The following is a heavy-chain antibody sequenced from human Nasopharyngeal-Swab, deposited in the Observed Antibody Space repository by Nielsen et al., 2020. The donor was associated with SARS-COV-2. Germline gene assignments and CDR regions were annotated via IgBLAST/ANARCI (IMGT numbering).Heavy chain of an antibody. J-gene: IGHJ4*02. CDR2: IDYKGST. D-gene: IGHD6-13*01. CDR3: VRGGAAGAGFDY. V-gene: IGHV4-31*02. Sequence: WIRQPPGKGLEWIGFIDYKGSTYYHPSLKSRVAVSEDTSKNHFSLKMSTVTAADSSADHCVRGGAAGAGFDYWGQGTLVTVSS.